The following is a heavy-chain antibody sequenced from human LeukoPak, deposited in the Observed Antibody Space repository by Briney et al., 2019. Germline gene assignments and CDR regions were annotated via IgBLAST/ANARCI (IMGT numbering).Heavy chain of an antibody. J-gene: IGHJ4*02. CDR2: ISWNSGSI. CDR1: GFTFDDYA. D-gene: IGHD1-26*01. V-gene: IGHV3-9*03. CDR3: AKAGHSGSYHFFDY. Sequence: PGGSLRLSCAASGFTFDDYAMHWVRQAPGKGLEWVSGISWNSGSIGYADSVKGRFTISRDNAKNSLYLQMNSLRAEDMALYYCAKAGHSGSYHFFDYWGQGTLVTVSS.